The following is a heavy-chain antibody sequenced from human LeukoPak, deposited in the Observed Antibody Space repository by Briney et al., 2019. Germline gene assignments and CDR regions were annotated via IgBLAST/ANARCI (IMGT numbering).Heavy chain of an antibody. J-gene: IGHJ3*02. Sequence: GESLRLSCEASGFSFSSYNMDWVRQTPGKGLEWISSITTSSTYTFYADSVKGRFTISRDNAKNSLYLQMNSLRAEDTAVYYCARDSAFDIWGQGTMVTVSS. CDR3: ARDSAFDI. CDR2: ITTSSTYT. CDR1: GFSFSSYN. V-gene: IGHV3-21*01.